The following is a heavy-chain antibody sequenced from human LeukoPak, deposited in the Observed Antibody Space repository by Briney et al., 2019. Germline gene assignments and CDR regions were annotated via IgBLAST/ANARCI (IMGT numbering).Heavy chain of an antibody. CDR1: GFTFSSYW. Sequence: GGSLRLSCAASGFTFSSYWMSWVRQAPGKGLEWVANIKQDGSEKYYVDSVKGRFTISRDSAKNSLYLQMNSLRAEDTAVYYCVRDQELWPSDAFDIWGQGTMVTVSS. CDR3: VRDQELWPSDAFDI. J-gene: IGHJ3*02. D-gene: IGHD5-18*01. CDR2: IKQDGSEK. V-gene: IGHV3-7*03.